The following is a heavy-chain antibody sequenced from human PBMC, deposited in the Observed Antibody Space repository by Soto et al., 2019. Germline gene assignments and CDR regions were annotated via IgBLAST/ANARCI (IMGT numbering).Heavy chain of an antibody. CDR3: ARESQSSGWSWFDY. Sequence: QVQLVQSGAEVKKPGASVKVSCKASGYTFTNYYIHWVRQAPEQGLEWMGMINPSGGSTSYTRRFQGRVTLTRDTSTSTVYMELSSLRSEDTAVYYCARESQSSGWSWFDYWGQGTLVTVSS. J-gene: IGHJ4*02. CDR1: GYTFTNYY. V-gene: IGHV1-46*01. CDR2: INPSGGST. D-gene: IGHD6-19*01.